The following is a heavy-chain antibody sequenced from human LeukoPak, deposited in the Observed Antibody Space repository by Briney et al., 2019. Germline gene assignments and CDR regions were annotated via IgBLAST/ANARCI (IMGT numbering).Heavy chain of an antibody. CDR3: ARDRQCVMDV. J-gene: IGHJ6*02. CDR2: INSDGSST. Sequence: SGGSLRLSCAASGFTFSSYWIHWVRHAPGKGLVWVSRINSDGSSTSYEDSVKGRFTISRDNARNTLYLQMNSLRAEDTAVYYCARDRQCVMDVWGQGTTVTVSS. V-gene: IGHV3-74*01. CDR1: GFTFSSYW. D-gene: IGHD6-19*01.